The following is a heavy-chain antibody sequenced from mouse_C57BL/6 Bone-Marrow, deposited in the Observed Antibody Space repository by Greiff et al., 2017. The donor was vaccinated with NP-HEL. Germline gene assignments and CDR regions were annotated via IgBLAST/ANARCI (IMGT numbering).Heavy chain of an antibody. CDR2: IRNKANNHAT. D-gene: IGHD2-5*01. Sequence: EVQGVESGGGLVQPGGSMKLSCAASGFTFSDAWMDWVRQSPEKGLEWVAEIRNKANNHATYYAESVKGRFTISRDDSKSSVYLQMNSLRAEDTGIYYCTRAIVTTDWYFDVWGTGTTVTVSS. V-gene: IGHV6-6*01. J-gene: IGHJ1*03. CDR3: TRAIVTTDWYFDV. CDR1: GFTFSDAW.